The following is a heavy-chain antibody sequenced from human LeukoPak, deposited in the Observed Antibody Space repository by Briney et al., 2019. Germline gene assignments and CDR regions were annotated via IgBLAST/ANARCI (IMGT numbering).Heavy chain of an antibody. CDR2: IYYSGST. CDR3: ATKGPRRGYFDY. J-gene: IGHJ4*02. CDR1: GGSISSYY. V-gene: IGHV4-59*01. Sequence: SETLSLTCTVSGGSISSYYWSWIRQPPGKGLEWIGYIYYSGSTNYNPSLKSRVTISVDMSKNQFSLKLTSVTAADTAVYYCATKGPRRGYFDYWGQGTLVAVSP.